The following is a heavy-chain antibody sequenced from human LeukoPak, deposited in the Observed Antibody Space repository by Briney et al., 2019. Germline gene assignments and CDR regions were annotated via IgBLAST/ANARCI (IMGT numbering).Heavy chain of an antibody. CDR3: AREKQQLFRYYYYYGMDV. Sequence: ASVKVSCKASGYTFTGYYMHWVRQAPGQGLEWMGWINPNSGGTNYAQKFQGRVTMTRDTSISTAYMELSRLRSDDTAVYYCAREKQQLFRYYYYYGMDVWGQGTTVTVSS. D-gene: IGHD6-13*01. CDR2: INPNSGGT. CDR1: GYTFTGYY. V-gene: IGHV1-2*02. J-gene: IGHJ6*02.